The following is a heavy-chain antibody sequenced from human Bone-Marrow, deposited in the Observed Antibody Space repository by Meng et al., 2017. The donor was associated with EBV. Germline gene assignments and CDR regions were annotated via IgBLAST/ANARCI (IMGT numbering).Heavy chain of an antibody. Sequence: QVQPPGAGPGLVKPSETLSLTCTVSGASGSGGTYHWSWIRQPPGKELEWIGYIYDGGTTIYHPSLKSRVTILLDTSRNQFSLGLRSVTTADTAVYYCAKSRSSTPGVVDSWGQGTLVTVSS. CDR3: AKSRSSTPGVVDS. CDR2: IYDGGTT. D-gene: IGHD3-10*01. J-gene: IGHJ4*02. CDR1: GASGSGGTYH. V-gene: IGHV4-61*01.